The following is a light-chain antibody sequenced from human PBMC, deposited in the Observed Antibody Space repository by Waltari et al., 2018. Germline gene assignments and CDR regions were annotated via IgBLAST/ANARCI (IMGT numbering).Light chain of an antibody. CDR1: QTVLYSSNNKNY. J-gene: IGKJ4*01. Sequence: IVMTQSPDSLAVSLGERATINCKSSQTVLYSSNNKNYLAWYQQKPKQPLRLLIYWASTRESGVPDRFSGSGSGTDFTLTISSLQAEDVAVYYCQQYYNTPLTFGGGTKVEIK. CDR3: QQYYNTPLT. CDR2: WAS. V-gene: IGKV4-1*01.